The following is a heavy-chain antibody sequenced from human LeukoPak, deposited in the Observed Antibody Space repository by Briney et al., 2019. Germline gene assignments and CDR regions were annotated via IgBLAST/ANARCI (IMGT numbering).Heavy chain of an antibody. J-gene: IGHJ6*03. CDR1: GVSISTSRYY. CDR3: AREGSRRLYMDV. Sequence: SETLSLTCTVSGVSISTSRYYWGWIRQPPGKGLEWIGNIYYTGPTYYNASLESRVTISIDISKNQFSLRVTSLTAADSAVYFCAREGSRRLYMDVWGRGTTIVVSS. V-gene: IGHV4-39*07. D-gene: IGHD2-15*01. CDR2: IYYTGPT.